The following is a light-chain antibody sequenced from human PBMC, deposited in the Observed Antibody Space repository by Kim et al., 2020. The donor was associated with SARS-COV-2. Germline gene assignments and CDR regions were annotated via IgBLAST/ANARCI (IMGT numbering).Light chain of an antibody. J-gene: IGLJ3*02. CDR1: KLGDKY. Sequence: GQTASIAGSGDKLGDKYAGWYQQKPGQSPGLVIYQDSERPSGIPERFSGSNSGNTATLTISGTQAMDEADYYCQAWDSSTAVFGGGTQLTVL. V-gene: IGLV3-1*01. CDR2: QDS. CDR3: QAWDSSTAV.